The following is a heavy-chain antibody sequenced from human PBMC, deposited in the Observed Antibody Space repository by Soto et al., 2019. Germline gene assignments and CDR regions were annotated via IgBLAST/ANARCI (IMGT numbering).Heavy chain of an antibody. CDR1: GGSISSYY. CDR2: IYYSGST. Sequence: PSETLSLTCTVSGGSISSYYWSWIRQPPGKGLEWIGYIYYSGSTNCNPSLKSRVTISVDTSKNQFSLKLSSVTAADTAVYYCARWEPDFYSYGLDYWGQGTLVTVSS. J-gene: IGHJ4*02. V-gene: IGHV4-59*01. CDR3: ARWEPDFYSYGLDY. D-gene: IGHD5-18*01.